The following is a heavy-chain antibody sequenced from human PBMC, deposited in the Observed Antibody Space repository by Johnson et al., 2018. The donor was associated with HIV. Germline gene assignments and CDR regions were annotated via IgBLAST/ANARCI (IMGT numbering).Heavy chain of an antibody. J-gene: IGHJ3*02. Sequence: RQAPGKGLEWVALISYDGSNTYYADSVRGRFTLSRDNSKNTLHLQMNSLRAEDTAVYFCARAPWDYGGGAFDIWGQGTMVTVSS. D-gene: IGHD4-23*01. CDR3: ARAPWDYGGGAFDI. V-gene: IGHV3-30*03. CDR2: ISYDGSNT.